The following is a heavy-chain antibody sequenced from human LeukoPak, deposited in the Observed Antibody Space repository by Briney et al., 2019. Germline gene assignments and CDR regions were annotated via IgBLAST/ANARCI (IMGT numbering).Heavy chain of an antibody. Sequence: SVKVSCKPSGGSFRSYGVIWVRQAPGQGLEWMGGIIPIFRTTNYEQRFRGRVTITTDESTSSVYMELSSLRSEDTAVYYCARSQRAGYNVYYFDSWGQGTLVTVSS. D-gene: IGHD5-24*01. CDR1: GGSFRSYG. CDR2: IIPIFRTT. J-gene: IGHJ4*02. CDR3: ARSQRAGYNVYYFDS. V-gene: IGHV1-69*05.